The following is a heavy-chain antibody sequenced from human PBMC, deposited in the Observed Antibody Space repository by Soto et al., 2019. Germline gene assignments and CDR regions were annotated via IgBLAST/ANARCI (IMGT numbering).Heavy chain of an antibody. CDR3: ARAPVVRGGYYYYGMDV. CDR2: IIPIFGTA. CDR1: GGTFSSSA. J-gene: IGHJ6*02. D-gene: IGHD3-10*01. V-gene: IGHV1-69*12. Sequence: QVQLVQSGAEVKKPGSSVKVSCKASGGTFSSSAISWVRQAPGQGLEWMGGIIPIFGTANYAQKFQGRVTITADESTSTDYMELSRRTSEDTAVYYCARAPVVRGGYYYYGMDVWGQGTTVTVSS.